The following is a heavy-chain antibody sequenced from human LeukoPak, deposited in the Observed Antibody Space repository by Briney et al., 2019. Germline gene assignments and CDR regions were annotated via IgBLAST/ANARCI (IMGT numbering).Heavy chain of an antibody. J-gene: IGHJ4*02. CDR3: GGLTRAYPGVFDN. V-gene: IGHV3-33*08. D-gene: IGHD2-2*01. CDR2: IWCDESNK. CDR1: GFIFSSYG. Sequence: GGSLRLSCVASGFIFSSYGMHWVRQAPGKGLEWVAVIWCDESNKYYADSVKGRFIIPRDNSKNTLHLLMSSRTAEDAAVYYCGGLTRAYPGVFDNWGQGTLVTVSS.